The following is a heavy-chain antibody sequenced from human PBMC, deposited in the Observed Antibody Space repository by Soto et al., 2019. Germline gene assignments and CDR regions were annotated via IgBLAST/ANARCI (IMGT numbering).Heavy chain of an antibody. CDR3: ARREAATPSDY. D-gene: IGHD2-15*01. Sequence: QVQLVQSGAEVKKPGASVKVSCKASGYTFTSYYMHWVRQAPGQGLEWMGIINPSGGSTSYAQKFQGRVTMTRDTATSTVYMELSSLRSEDTAVYYCARREAATPSDYWGQGTLVTVSS. V-gene: IGHV1-46*01. CDR1: GYTFTSYY. J-gene: IGHJ4*02. CDR2: INPSGGST.